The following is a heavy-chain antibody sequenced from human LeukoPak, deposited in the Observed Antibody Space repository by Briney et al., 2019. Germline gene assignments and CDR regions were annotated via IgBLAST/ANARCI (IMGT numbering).Heavy chain of an antibody. CDR1: GFTFSSYS. Sequence: PGGSLRLSCAASGFTFSSYSMTWVRQAPGKGLEWVSSISSSSSYIYYADSVKGRFTISRDNAKNSLYLQMNSLRAEDTAVYYXXXXXYSLSSRPWFDPWGQGTLVTVSS. CDR3: XXXXYSLSSRPWFDP. J-gene: IGHJ5*02. D-gene: IGHD2-2*01. V-gene: IGHV3-21*01. CDR2: ISSSSSYI.